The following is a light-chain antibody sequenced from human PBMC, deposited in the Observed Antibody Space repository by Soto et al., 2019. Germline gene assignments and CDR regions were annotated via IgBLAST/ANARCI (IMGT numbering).Light chain of an antibody. Sequence: QSALAQPPSVSGSPGQSVTISCTGTSSDVGGYNRVSWYRQPPGTAPKLMIYEVSSRPSGVPDRFSGSKSGNTASLTISGLQAEDEADYYCYSYAGSKNWGVFGGGTRLTVL. CDR1: SSDVGGYNR. CDR2: EVS. V-gene: IGLV2-18*02. J-gene: IGLJ2*01. CDR3: YSYAGSKNWGV.